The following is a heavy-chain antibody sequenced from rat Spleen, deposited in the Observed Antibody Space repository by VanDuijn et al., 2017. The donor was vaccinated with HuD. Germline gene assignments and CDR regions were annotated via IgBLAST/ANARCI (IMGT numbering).Heavy chain of an antibody. CDR3: ARPNYPGFNYFDY. Sequence: EVQLVESGGGLVQPGRSMKLSCAASGFTFSNYDMAWVRQAPKKGLEWVAIIGYDGSSTNYRDSVKGRFTISRDNAKSTLYLQMDSLRSEDTATYYCARPNYPGFNYFDYWGQGVMVTVSS. CDR2: IGYDGSST. D-gene: IGHD1-4*01. V-gene: IGHV5-7*01. CDR1: GFTFSNYD. J-gene: IGHJ2*01.